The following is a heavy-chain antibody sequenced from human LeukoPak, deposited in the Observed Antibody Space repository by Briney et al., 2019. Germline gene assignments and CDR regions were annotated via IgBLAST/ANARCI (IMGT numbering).Heavy chain of an antibody. CDR3: ARGTCSGGSCSYAY. Sequence: ASVKVSCKASRNTFTRYGMNWVRQAPGQGLEWMGWINTNTGNPTYAQGFTGRFVFSLHTSVSTAYLHISSLKAEDTAVYYCARGTCSGGSCSYAYWGQGTLVTVSS. D-gene: IGHD2-15*01. V-gene: IGHV7-4-1*02. CDR2: INTNTGNP. J-gene: IGHJ4*02. CDR1: RNTFTRYG.